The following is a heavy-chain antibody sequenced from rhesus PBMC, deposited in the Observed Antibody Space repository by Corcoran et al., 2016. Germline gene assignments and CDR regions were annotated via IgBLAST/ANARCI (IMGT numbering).Heavy chain of an antibody. CDR3: ARFGYSYSYLYVDY. CDR1: GGSISDSYR. D-gene: IGHD5-36*02. J-gene: IGHJ4*01. Sequence: QVQLQESGPGVVKPSETLSLTCAVSGGSISDSYRWSWIRQAPGKGLEWIGYIYGSGSSTNYNPSLKSRVTLSVEPSKNQLSRKLSSVTTADTAVYYCARFGYSYSYLYVDYWGQGVLVTVSS. CDR2: IYGSGSST. V-gene: IGHV4S18*01.